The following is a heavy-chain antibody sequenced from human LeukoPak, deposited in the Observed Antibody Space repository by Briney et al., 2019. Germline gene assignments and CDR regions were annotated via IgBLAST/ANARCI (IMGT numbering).Heavy chain of an antibody. CDR2: ISTLNGNT. CDR1: GYTFTTYN. J-gene: IGHJ4*02. CDR3: AKVAARYGDYYFDY. D-gene: IGHD4-17*01. Sequence: ASVKVSCKASGYTFTTYNINWVRQAPGQGLEWMGWISTLNGNTNYAQKLQGRVTITRDTSASAAYMELSSLRSDDMAVYYCAKVAARYGDYYFDYWGQGTLVTVSS. V-gene: IGHV1-18*03.